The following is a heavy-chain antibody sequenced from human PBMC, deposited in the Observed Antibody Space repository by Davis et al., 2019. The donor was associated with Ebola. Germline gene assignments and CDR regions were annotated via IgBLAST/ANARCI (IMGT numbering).Heavy chain of an antibody. CDR3: ASLRRTITGMDDAFDI. CDR1: GYNFPGYW. J-gene: IGHJ3*02. CDR2: IYPRYSDP. D-gene: IGHD2-8*02. V-gene: IGHV5-51*01. Sequence: GESLKIPCKGSGYNFPGYWIGRVRQMPGKGLGWMGIIYPRYSDPIYSPSFQGQVTVSADMSIKSAFLQWSSLKASDPAMYYCASLRRTITGMDDAFDIWGQGTLVTVSS.